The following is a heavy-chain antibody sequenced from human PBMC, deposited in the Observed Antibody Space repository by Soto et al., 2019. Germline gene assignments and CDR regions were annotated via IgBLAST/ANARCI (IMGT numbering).Heavy chain of an antibody. D-gene: IGHD2-2*02. J-gene: IGHJ5*02. CDR1: GGSISTYY. CDR2: VYHSGTT. CDR3: ARGYCSSTICYIWDNWFDP. V-gene: IGHV4-59*01. Sequence: SETLSVTCTVSGGSISTYYWTWSRQSPWKGPEWIGYVYHSGTTNYNPSLESRVTMSLDTSKNQFSLKLSAVTTADTAVYYCARGYCSSTICYIWDNWFDPWGQGTLVTIS.